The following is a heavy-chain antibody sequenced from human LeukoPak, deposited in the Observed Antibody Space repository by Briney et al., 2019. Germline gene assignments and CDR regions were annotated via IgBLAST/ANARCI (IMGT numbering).Heavy chain of an antibody. CDR1: GGSISSSSYY. Sequence: SETLFLTCTVSGGSISSSSYYWGWIRQPPGKGLEWIGSIYYSGSTYYNPSLKSRVTISVDTSKNQFSLKLSSVTAADTAVYYCASEASSGSYSGAYYFDYWGQGTLVTVSS. J-gene: IGHJ4*02. CDR3: ASEASSGSYSGAYYFDY. V-gene: IGHV4-39*07. D-gene: IGHD1-26*01. CDR2: IYYSGST.